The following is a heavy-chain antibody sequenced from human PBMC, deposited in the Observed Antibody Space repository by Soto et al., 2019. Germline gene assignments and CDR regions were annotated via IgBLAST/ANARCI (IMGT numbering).Heavy chain of an antibody. J-gene: IGHJ4*02. V-gene: IGHV1-18*01. D-gene: IGHD1-26*01. CDR3: ARVPYSGSPMY. CDR2: ISAYNGNT. CDR1: GYTFTSYG. Sequence: QVQLVQSGAEVKKPGASVKVSCKASGYTFTSYGISWVRQATGQGLEWMGWISAYNGNTNYAQKLQGRVTMTTDTSTSTAYLQLRSLRCDDAAVYYCARVPYSGSPMYWGQGTLVTVSS.